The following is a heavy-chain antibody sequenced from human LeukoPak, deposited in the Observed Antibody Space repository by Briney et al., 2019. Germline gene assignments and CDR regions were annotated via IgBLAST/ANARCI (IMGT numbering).Heavy chain of an antibody. CDR3: AELGITMIGGV. J-gene: IGHJ6*04. Sequence: GGSLRLSCATSGFTFSNHGMNWVRQAPGKGLEWVSYISSSSNTIYYADSVKGRFTISRDNAKNSLYLQMNSLRAEDTAVYYCAELGITMIGGVWGKGTTVTISS. D-gene: IGHD3-10*02. CDR2: ISSSSNTI. CDR1: GFTFSNHG. V-gene: IGHV3-48*04.